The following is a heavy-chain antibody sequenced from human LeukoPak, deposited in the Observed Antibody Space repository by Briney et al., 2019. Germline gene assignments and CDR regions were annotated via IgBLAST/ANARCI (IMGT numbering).Heavy chain of an antibody. CDR1: GFTFSSYA. J-gene: IGHJ4*02. CDR3: AKDRGGSGSFDEYFDY. Sequence: GGSLRLSCAASGFTFSSYAMSWVRQAPGKGLEWVSAISGSGGSTYYADSVKGRFTISRDNSKNTLYLQMNSLRAEDTAVYYCAKDRGGSGSFDEYFDYWGQGTLVTVSS. V-gene: IGHV3-23*01. D-gene: IGHD1-26*01. CDR2: ISGSGGST.